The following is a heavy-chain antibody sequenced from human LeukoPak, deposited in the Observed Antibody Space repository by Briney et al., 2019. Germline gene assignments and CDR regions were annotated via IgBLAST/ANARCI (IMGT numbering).Heavy chain of an antibody. Sequence: SETLSLTCAVDGGSFGDYYWSWIRQPPGRGLEWIGEFNLGGGTNYNPSLRSRLTISVDAAKSQASLKLSSVTPVDTALYSCARIYNDTSGNHNQAFDMWGQGTMVTVSS. D-gene: IGHD3-22*01. CDR3: ARIYNDTSGNHNQAFDM. J-gene: IGHJ3*02. CDR1: GGSFGDYY. CDR2: FNLGGGT. V-gene: IGHV4-34*01.